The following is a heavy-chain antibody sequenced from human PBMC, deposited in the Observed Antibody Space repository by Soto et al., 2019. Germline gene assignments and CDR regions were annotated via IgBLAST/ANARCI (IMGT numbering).Heavy chain of an antibody. J-gene: IGHJ6*02. Sequence: GASVKVSCKASGYTFTSYDINWVRQATGQGLEWMGWMNPNSGNTGYAQKFQGSVTMTRNTSISTAYVELSSLRSEDTAVYYCARGPVAGTLYYYYYGMDVWGQGTTVTVSS. CDR2: MNPNSGNT. V-gene: IGHV1-8*01. D-gene: IGHD6-19*01. CDR1: GYTFTSYD. CDR3: ARGPVAGTLYYYYYGMDV.